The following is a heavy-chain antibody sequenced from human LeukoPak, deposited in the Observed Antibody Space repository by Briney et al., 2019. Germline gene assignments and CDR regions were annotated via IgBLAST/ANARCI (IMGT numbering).Heavy chain of an antibody. D-gene: IGHD3-10*01. CDR3: ARDSPRGWSMDV. CDR2: IKLDGSEQ. V-gene: IGHV3-7*01. CDR1: GFTFSYYW. Sequence: GSLRLSCAASGFTFSYYWMYWVRQAPGKGLEWVASIKLDGSEQYYLGSVKGRFTISRDNARNSLYLQMNSLRAEDTAMYYCARDSPRGWSMDVWGKGTTVTVSS. J-gene: IGHJ6*03.